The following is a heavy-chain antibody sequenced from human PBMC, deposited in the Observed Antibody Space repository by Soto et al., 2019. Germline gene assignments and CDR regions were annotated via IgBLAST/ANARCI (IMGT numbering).Heavy chain of an antibody. J-gene: IGHJ5*02. Sequence: ASVKVSCKASRYTFTSYYMHWVRQAPGQGLEWMGIINPSGGSTSYAQKFQGRVTMTRDTSTSTVYMELSSLRSEDTAVYYCARGPDYYGSGSYYKVIGNWFDPWGQGTLVTVSS. CDR1: RYTFTSYY. V-gene: IGHV1-46*01. D-gene: IGHD3-10*01. CDR2: INPSGGST. CDR3: ARGPDYYGSGSYYKVIGNWFDP.